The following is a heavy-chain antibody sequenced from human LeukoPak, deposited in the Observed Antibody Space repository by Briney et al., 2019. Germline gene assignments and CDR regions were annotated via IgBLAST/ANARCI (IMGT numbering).Heavy chain of an antibody. Sequence: PSETLSLTCTVSGGSISSYYWSWIRQPPGKGLEWIGYMYYSGSTNYNPSLKSRVTISIDTSKNQFSLKLSSVTAADTAVYYCARDKTGADYWGQGTLVTVSS. CDR2: MYYSGST. D-gene: IGHD7-27*01. J-gene: IGHJ4*02. CDR1: GGSISSYY. V-gene: IGHV4-59*12. CDR3: ARDKTGADY.